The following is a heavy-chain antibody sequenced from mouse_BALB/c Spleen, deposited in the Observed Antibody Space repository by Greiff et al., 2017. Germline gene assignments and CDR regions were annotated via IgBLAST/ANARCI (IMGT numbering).Heavy chain of an antibody. CDR1: GFTFSSYA. V-gene: IGHV5-6-5*01. CDR3: ARAPDYDGLSWFAY. Sequence: EVQGVESGGGLVKPGGSLKLSCAASGFTFSSYAMSWVRQTPEKRLEWVASISSGGSTYYPDSVKGRFTISRDNARNILYLQMSSLRSEDTAMYYRARAPDYDGLSWFAYWGQGTLVTVSA. CDR2: ISSGGST. J-gene: IGHJ3*01. D-gene: IGHD2-4*01.